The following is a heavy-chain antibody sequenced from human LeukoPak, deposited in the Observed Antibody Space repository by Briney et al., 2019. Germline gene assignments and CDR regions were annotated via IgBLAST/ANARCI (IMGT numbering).Heavy chain of an antibody. Sequence: GASAKVSCKASGYTFTGYYMHWVRQATGQGLEWMGWINPNTGVTNYAQKFQGRVTLTRDTSTITAYMELTRLRSDDTAMYYCARDRTTVTTGYYGMDVWGQGTTVTVSS. J-gene: IGHJ6*02. CDR1: GYTFTGYY. CDR3: ARDRTTVTTGYYGMDV. D-gene: IGHD4-17*01. CDR2: INPNTGVT. V-gene: IGHV1-2*02.